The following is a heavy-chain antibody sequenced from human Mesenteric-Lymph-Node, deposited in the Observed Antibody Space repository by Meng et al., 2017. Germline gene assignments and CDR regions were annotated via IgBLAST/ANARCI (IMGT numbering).Heavy chain of an antibody. J-gene: IGHJ5*02. V-gene: IGHV3-21*01. CDR2: ISSSSSYI. D-gene: IGHD5-18*01. Sequence: GGSLRLSCAASGFTFSSYSMNWVRQAPGKGLEWVSSISSSSSYIYYADSVKGRFTISRDNAKNSLYLQMNSLRAEDTAVYYCAREGTAMVMGYLFDPWGQGTLVTVSS. CDR1: GFTFSSYS. CDR3: AREGTAMVMGYLFDP.